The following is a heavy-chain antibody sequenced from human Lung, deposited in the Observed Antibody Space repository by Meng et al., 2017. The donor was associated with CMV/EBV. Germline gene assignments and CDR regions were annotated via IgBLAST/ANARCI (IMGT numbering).Heavy chain of an antibody. CDR2: INHSGST. V-gene: IGHV4-34*01. J-gene: IGHJ6*02. CDR3: ARAGRSYGMDV. CDR1: GGSFSGYY. Sequence: SETLSLTCAVYGGSFSGYYWSWIRQPPGKGLEWIGEINHSGSTNYNPSLKSRVTISVDTSKNQFSLKLSSVTAADTAVYYCARAGRSYGMDVWGQGTTVXVSS.